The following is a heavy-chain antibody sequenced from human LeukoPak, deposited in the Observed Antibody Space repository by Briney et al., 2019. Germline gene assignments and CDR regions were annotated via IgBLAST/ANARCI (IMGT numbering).Heavy chain of an antibody. Sequence: PGGSLRLSCEASGFTFSTYWMHWVRQAPGKGLEWVSGINWNGGSTAYADSVKGRFTISRDNAKNSLYLQMNSLRAEDTAFYYCARDEEGGSYPLDYWGQGTLVTVSS. CDR1: GFTFSTYW. CDR3: ARDEEGGSYPLDY. D-gene: IGHD1-26*01. J-gene: IGHJ4*02. CDR2: INWNGGST. V-gene: IGHV3-20*04.